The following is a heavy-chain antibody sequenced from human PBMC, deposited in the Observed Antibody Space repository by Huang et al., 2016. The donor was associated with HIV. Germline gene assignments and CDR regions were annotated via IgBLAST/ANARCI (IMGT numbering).Heavy chain of an antibody. J-gene: IGHJ3*02. Sequence: QVQLHQWGAGLLKPSETLYITCAVYGGSLSGEDWSWIRQPPGKGLEWIGEINHSGSTNYNPSLKSRVSVSVDMSKNQFSLKLSSVIAADTAMYYCARNYDSSGYDAFDIWGQGTMVIVSS. V-gene: IGHV4-34*01. CDR2: INHSGST. D-gene: IGHD3-22*01. CDR3: ARNYDSSGYDAFDI. CDR1: GGSLSGED.